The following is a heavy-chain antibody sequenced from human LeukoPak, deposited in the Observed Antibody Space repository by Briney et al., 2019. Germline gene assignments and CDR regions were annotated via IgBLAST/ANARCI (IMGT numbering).Heavy chain of an antibody. V-gene: IGHV3-9*01. Sequence: GGSLRLSCAASGFTFSSYWMSWVRQAPGKGLEWVSGISWNSGNIGYADSVKGRFTISRDNAKNSLYLQMNSLRAEDTALYYCAKGHRGYIEISWFDPWGQGALVTVSS. CDR3: AKGHRGYIEISWFDP. CDR1: GFTFSSYW. J-gene: IGHJ5*02. CDR2: ISWNSGNI. D-gene: IGHD3-16*02.